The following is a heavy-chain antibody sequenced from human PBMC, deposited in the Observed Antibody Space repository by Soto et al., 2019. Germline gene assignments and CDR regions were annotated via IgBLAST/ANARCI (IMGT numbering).Heavy chain of an antibody. J-gene: IGHJ4*02. Sequence: GGSLRLSCAASGFTFSIYTMNWVRQAPGQGLGWVSSISSGSSYIYYADSMKGRFTISRDNAKNSLYLQMNSLRAEDTAVYYCARGVLSYSGNCYWGRGRMVAVSS. CDR3: ARGVLSYSGNCY. CDR1: GFTFSIYT. V-gene: IGHV3-21*01. D-gene: IGHD1-26*01. CDR2: ISSGSSYI.